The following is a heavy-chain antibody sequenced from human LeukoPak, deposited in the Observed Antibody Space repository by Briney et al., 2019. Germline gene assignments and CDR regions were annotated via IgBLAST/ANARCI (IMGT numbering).Heavy chain of an antibody. Sequence: SETLSLTCTVSGYSISSNYYWGWIRQPAGKGLEWIGRIYTSGSTNYNPSLKSRVTISVDTSKNHFSLKLTSVTAADTAFYYCARVYYSSSYDYWYFDLWGRGTLVTVSS. J-gene: IGHJ2*01. CDR1: GYSISSNYY. CDR3: ARVYYSSSYDYWYFDL. D-gene: IGHD6-13*01. V-gene: IGHV4-4*07. CDR2: IYTSGST.